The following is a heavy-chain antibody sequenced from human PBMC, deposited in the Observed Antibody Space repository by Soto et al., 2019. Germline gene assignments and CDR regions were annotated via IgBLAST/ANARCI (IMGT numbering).Heavy chain of an antibody. V-gene: IGHV1-69*13. CDR1: GGTFSSYA. CDR2: IIPIFGTA. J-gene: IGHJ6*02. CDR3: AREGAMAPLYYYYYGMDV. Sequence: ASVKVSCKASGGTFSSYAISWVRQAPGQGLEWMGGIIPIFGTANYAQKFQGRVTITADESTSTAYMELSSLRSEDTAVYYCAREGAMAPLYYYYYGMDVWGQGTTVTVSS. D-gene: IGHD5-18*01.